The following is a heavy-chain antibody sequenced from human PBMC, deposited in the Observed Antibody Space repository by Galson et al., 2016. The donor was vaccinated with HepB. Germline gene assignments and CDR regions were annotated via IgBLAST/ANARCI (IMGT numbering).Heavy chain of an antibody. CDR1: GFTVSSNY. V-gene: IGHV3-53*01. J-gene: IGHJ3*02. CDR3: ARGFRLGDLSSPRERDAFDM. CDR2: IYNGGNT. Sequence: SLRLSCAASGFTVSSNYMNWVRQAPGTGLEWVSVIYNGGNTYYADSVKGRFTISRAHSKNTLYLQMNSLRAEDTAVYDWARGFRLGDLSSPRERDAFDMWGQGTMVTVSS. D-gene: IGHD3-16*02.